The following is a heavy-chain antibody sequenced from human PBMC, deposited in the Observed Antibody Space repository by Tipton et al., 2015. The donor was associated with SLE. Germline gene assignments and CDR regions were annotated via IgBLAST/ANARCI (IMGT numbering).Heavy chain of an antibody. CDR3: ARKFNDYGDYDS. Sequence: SLRLSCAVSGFTFSLRDYGMHWVRQAPGKGLEWVAVISYNSGHKYYADSVKGRFTISRDNSENTLFLQMNSLRTEDTAVYYCARKFNDYGDYDSWGQGTLVTVSS. D-gene: IGHD4-17*01. J-gene: IGHJ5*01. V-gene: IGHV3-30*03. CDR2: ISYNSGHK. CDR1: GFTFSLRDYG.